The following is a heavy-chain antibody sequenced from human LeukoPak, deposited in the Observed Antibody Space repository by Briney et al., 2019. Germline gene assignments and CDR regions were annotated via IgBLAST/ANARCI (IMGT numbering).Heavy chain of an antibody. D-gene: IGHD3-22*01. V-gene: IGHV1-18*01. Sequence: GASVKVSCKASGYTFTSYGISWVRQAPGQGLEWMGWISAYNGNTNYAQKLQGRVTMTTDTSTSTAYMELRSLRSDDTAVYYCAARGRAHYYDSSGLNWGQGTLVTVSS. CDR1: GYTFTSYG. J-gene: IGHJ4*02. CDR2: ISAYNGNT. CDR3: AARGRAHYYDSSGLN.